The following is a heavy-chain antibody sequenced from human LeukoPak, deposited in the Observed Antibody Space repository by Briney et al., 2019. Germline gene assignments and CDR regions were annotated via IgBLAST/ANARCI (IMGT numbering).Heavy chain of an antibody. CDR2: SRNKAYGGTT. Sequence: PGRSLRLSCTASGFTFGDYAMSWFRQAPGKGLEWVGFSRNKAYGGTTEYAASVKGRFTISRDDSKNIAYLQMNSLKIEDTAVYYCTRDPMTTVTPGRPFDYWGRGTLVTVSS. CDR3: TRDPMTTVTPGRPFDY. D-gene: IGHD4-17*01. CDR1: GFTFGDYA. J-gene: IGHJ4*02. V-gene: IGHV3-49*03.